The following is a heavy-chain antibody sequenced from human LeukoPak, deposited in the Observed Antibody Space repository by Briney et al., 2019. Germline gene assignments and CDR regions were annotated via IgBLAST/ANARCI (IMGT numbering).Heavy chain of an antibody. Sequence: GGSLRLSCAASGFTLSSYWMHCVRQAPGKGLVWVSRMNSDGSSTTYADSVKGRFTISRDNAKNALYLQMSSLRAEDTAVYHCAREAFNYGDHYFDYWGQGTLVTVSS. D-gene: IGHD4-17*01. V-gene: IGHV3-74*01. CDR1: GFTLSSYW. J-gene: IGHJ4*02. CDR2: MNSDGSST. CDR3: AREAFNYGDHYFDY.